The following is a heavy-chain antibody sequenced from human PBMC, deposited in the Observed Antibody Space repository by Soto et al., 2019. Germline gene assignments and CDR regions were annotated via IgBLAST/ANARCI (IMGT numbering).Heavy chain of an antibody. V-gene: IGHV1-69*12. Sequence: QVQLVQSGAEVKKPGSSVEVSCKASGGTFSSYAISWVRQAPGQGLEWMGGIIPIFGTANYAQKFQGRVTITADESTSTAYMELSSLRSEDTAVYYCARGSKGPGGSYYGMDVWGQGTTVTVSS. CDR2: IIPIFGTA. D-gene: IGHD1-26*01. CDR3: ARGSKGPGGSYYGMDV. J-gene: IGHJ6*02. CDR1: GGTFSSYA.